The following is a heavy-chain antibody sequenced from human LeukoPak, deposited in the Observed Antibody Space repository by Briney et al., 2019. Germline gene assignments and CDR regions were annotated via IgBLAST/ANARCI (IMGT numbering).Heavy chain of an antibody. CDR3: ARGGRYSSSFLQDY. D-gene: IGHD6-13*01. V-gene: IGHV4-61*02. Sequence: SETLSLTCTVSGGSISSDNYYWSWIRQPAGKGLEWIGRIYTSGSTNYNPSLKSRVTISVDTSKNQFSLKLSSVTAADTAVYYCARGGRYSSSFLQDYWGQGTLVTVSS. J-gene: IGHJ4*02. CDR2: IYTSGST. CDR1: GGSISSDNYY.